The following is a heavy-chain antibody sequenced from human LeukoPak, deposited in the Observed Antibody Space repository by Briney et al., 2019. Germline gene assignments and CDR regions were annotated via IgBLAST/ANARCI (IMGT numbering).Heavy chain of an antibody. V-gene: IGHV4-34*01. D-gene: IGHD3-16*02. J-gene: IGHJ4*02. Sequence: SETLSLTCAVYGGSFSGYYXXXXRQPPGKGLEXXXEXXXXXSTNYNPSLKSRVTISVDTSKNQFSLKLSSVTAADTAVYYCARAPDYVWGSYRPKAKRGFDYWGQGTLVTVSS. CDR2: XXXXXST. CDR3: ARAPDYVWGSYRPKAKRGFDY. CDR1: GGSFSGYY.